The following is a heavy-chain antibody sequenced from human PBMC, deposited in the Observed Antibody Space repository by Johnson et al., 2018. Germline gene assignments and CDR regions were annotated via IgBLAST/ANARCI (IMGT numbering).Heavy chain of an antibody. V-gene: IGHV5-51*03. CDR2: IYPGDSET. D-gene: IGHD1-26*01. CDR3: GKDLSVWIVGHHDAFDI. Sequence: KQPGESLKISCQGSGYSFTSYWIAWVRQMPGKGLEWMGVIYPGDSETRYSPSFQGQVTISADKSIPAAYLQWSSLTASDTAMYHGGKDLSVWIVGHHDAFDIWGQGTMVTVSS. J-gene: IGHJ3*02. CDR1: GYSFTSYW.